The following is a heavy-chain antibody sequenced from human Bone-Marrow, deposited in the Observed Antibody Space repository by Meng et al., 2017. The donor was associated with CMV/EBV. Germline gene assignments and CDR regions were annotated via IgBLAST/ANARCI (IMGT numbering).Heavy chain of an antibody. CDR3: AKDNADNTIRWGY. V-gene: IGHV3-23*01. CDR1: GSTFSSYA. J-gene: IGHJ4*02. Sequence: GESLKISCAASGSTFSSYAMHWVRQAPGKGLEWGSAISGSGGSTYYADPVKGRFTISRDNSKNTLYLQMNSLRAEDTAVYYCAKDNADNTIRWGYWGQGTLVTVYS. CDR2: ISGSGGST. D-gene: IGHD3-10*01.